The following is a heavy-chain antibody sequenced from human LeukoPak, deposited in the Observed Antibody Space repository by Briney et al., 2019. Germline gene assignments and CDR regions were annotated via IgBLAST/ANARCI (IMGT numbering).Heavy chain of an antibody. Sequence: WMGWINAGNGNTKYSQKFQGRVTITRDTSASTAYMELSSLRSEDTAVYYCARQGLYAFDIWGQGTLVTVSS. D-gene: IGHD3-16*01. J-gene: IGHJ4*02. CDR3: ARQGLYAFDI. V-gene: IGHV1-3*01. CDR2: INAGNGNT.